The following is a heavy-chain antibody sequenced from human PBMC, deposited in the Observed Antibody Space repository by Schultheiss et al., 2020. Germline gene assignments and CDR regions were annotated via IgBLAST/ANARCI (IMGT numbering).Heavy chain of an antibody. Sequence: SETLSLTCAVSGGSISSSNWWSWVRQPPGKGLEWIGEINHSGSTNYNPSLKSRVTISVDTSKNQFSLKLSSVTAADTAVYYCARSSGSYYYYGMDVWGQGTTVTVSS. CDR3: ARSSGSYYYYGMDV. CDR1: GGSISSSNW. V-gene: IGHV4-4*02. D-gene: IGHD1-26*01. CDR2: INHSGST. J-gene: IGHJ6*02.